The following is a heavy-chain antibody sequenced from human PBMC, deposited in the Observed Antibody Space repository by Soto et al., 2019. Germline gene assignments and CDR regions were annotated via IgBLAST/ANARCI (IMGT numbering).Heavy chain of an antibody. Sequence: QVQLVESGGGVVQPGKSLRLSCVASGFTFSSFAMHWVRQAPGKGLEWVALISYDGSDVYYKDSLKGRFTISRDNSKNTLYLQMNSLSAEDSALYFCAKDGTPTYGRADYWGQGTRITVSS. D-gene: IGHD1-26*01. J-gene: IGHJ4*02. CDR3: AKDGTPTYGRADY. CDR1: GFTFSSFA. V-gene: IGHV3-30*18. CDR2: ISYDGSDV.